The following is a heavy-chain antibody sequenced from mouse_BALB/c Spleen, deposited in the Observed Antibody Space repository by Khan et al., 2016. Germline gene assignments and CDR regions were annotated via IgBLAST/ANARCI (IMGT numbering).Heavy chain of an antibody. CDR1: GYSITSDYA. CDR2: ISYSGST. CDR3: ARSTTTTRLFAY. Sequence: EVKLLESGPGLVKPSQSLSLTCTVTGYSITSDYAWNWIRQFPGNKLEWMGYISYSGSTSYNPSLKSRISITRDTSKNQFFLQLNSLTTEDTATXYCARSTTTTRLFAYWGQGTLVTVSA. J-gene: IGHJ3*01. V-gene: IGHV3-2*02. D-gene: IGHD1-2*01.